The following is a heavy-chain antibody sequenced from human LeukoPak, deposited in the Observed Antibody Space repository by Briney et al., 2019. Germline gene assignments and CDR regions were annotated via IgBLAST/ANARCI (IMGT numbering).Heavy chain of an antibody. V-gene: IGHV1-3*01. Sequence: GSSVKVSCKASGGTFSSYAISWVRQAPGQRLEWMGWINAGNGNTKYSQKFQGRVTITRDTSASTAYMELNSLRSEDTAVYYCATGGAYCGGDCYPVDYFDYWGQGTLVTVSS. D-gene: IGHD2-21*02. CDR3: ATGGAYCGGDCYPVDYFDY. CDR1: GGTFSSYA. CDR2: INAGNGNT. J-gene: IGHJ4*02.